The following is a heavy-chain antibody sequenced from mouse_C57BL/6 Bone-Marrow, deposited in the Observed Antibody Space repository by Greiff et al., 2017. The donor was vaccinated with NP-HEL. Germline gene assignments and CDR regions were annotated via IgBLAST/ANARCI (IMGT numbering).Heavy chain of an antibody. J-gene: IGHJ4*01. CDR2: IDPNRGGT. CDR1: GYTFTSYW. Sequence: QVQLQQPGAELVKPGASVKLSCKASGYTFTSYWMHWVKQRPGRGLEWIGRIDPNRGGTKYNEKFKSKATLTVDKPSSTAYMQLSSLTSEDSAVYYCARCPRITTVVGMDYWGQGTSVTVSS. CDR3: ARCPRITTVVGMDY. V-gene: IGHV1-72*01. D-gene: IGHD1-1*01.